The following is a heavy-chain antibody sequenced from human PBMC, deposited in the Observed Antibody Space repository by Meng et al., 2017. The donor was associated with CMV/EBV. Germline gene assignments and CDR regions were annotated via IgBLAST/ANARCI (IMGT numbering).Heavy chain of an antibody. CDR3: ARDLIAVCPGWFDP. D-gene: IGHD6-6*01. CDR1: GYTFTTYG. CDR2: ISAYNGNT. Sequence: SGYTFTTYGISWVRQAPGQGLEWMGWISAYNGNTNYAQRIQGRVTMTTDTSRSTAYMELRSLRYDDTAVYYCARDLIAVCPGWFDPWGQGTLVTVSS. V-gene: IGHV1-18*01. J-gene: IGHJ5*02.